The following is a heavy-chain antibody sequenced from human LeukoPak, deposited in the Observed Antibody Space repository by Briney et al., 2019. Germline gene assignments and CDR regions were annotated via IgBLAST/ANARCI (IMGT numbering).Heavy chain of an antibody. Sequence: GGSLRLSCSASGFTFNNAWMRWVRQAPGKGLEWVGRIKRKSDGGTTDYAAPVKGRFTISRDDSKNTLYLQMNSLKTEDTAVYFCATEYYGAYNFWGQGTLVTVSS. CDR3: ATEYYGAYNF. D-gene: IGHD4-17*01. CDR2: IKRKSDGGTT. V-gene: IGHV3-15*01. CDR1: GFTFNNAW. J-gene: IGHJ4*02.